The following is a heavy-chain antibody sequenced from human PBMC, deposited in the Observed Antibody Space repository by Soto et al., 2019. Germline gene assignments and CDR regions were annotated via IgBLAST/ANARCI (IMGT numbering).Heavy chain of an antibody. CDR3: ARQERWLRADY. Sequence: QVQLQESGPGLVKPSQTLSLTCTFSGGSISSGDYYWSWIRQPPGKGLEWFGYIYYSGSTYYNPYLKSRVTISVDTSKNQFSLKLSSVTAADTAVYYCARQERWLRADYWGQGTLVTVSS. V-gene: IGHV4-30-4*01. CDR1: GGSISSGDYY. J-gene: IGHJ4*02. CDR2: IYYSGST. D-gene: IGHD3-22*01.